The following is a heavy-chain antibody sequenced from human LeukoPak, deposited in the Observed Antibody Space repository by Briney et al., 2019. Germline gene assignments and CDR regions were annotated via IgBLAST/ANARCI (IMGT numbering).Heavy chain of an antibody. D-gene: IGHD5-18*01. CDR1: GGSIRSGDYN. CDR3: ARAGYSYGPSYFDY. CDR2: IYYSGSS. Sequence: SETLSLTCTVSGGSIRSGDYNWSWIRQPPGKGLEWIGYIYYSGSSYYNPSLKSRVTISVDTSKKQFSLKLSSVTAADTAVYYCARAGYSYGPSYFDYWGQGTLVTVSS. V-gene: IGHV4-30-4*08. J-gene: IGHJ4*02.